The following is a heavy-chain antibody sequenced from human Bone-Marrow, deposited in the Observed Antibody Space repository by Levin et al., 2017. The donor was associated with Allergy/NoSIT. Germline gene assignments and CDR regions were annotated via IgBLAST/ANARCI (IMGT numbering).Heavy chain of an antibody. CDR1: GYSISSSNW. Sequence: PSETLSLTCAVSGYSISSSNWWGWIRQPPGKGLEWIGYIYHSGYTNYNPSLKSRVAMSVDTSKNQFSLKLSFVTAVDTAVYYCARTTSSNYPDPFDIWGQGTMVTVSS. J-gene: IGHJ3*02. V-gene: IGHV4-28*01. D-gene: IGHD3-10*01. CDR3: ARTTSSNYPDPFDI. CDR2: IYHSGYT.